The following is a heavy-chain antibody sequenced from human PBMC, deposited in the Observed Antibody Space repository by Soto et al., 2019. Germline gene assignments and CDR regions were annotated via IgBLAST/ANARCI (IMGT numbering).Heavy chain of an antibody. CDR3: ARRALPTNYYYYMDV. D-gene: IGHD1-26*01. Sequence: GESLKISCKVSGYSFTSYWIGWVRQMPGKGLEWMGIIYPGDSDTRYSPSFQGQVTISADKSISTAYLQWSSLKASDTAMYYCARRALPTNYYYYMDVWGKGTTVTVSS. V-gene: IGHV5-51*01. CDR1: GYSFTSYW. CDR2: IYPGDSDT. J-gene: IGHJ6*03.